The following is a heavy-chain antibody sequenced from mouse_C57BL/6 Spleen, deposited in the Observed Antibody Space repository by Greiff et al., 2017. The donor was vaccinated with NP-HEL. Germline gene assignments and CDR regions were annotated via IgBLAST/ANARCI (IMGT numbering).Heavy chain of an antibody. CDR1: GFTFSSYG. V-gene: IGHV5-6*01. CDR3: ARQGLTGSAWFAY. CDR2: ISSGGSYT. Sequence: EVQLVESGGDLVKPGGSLKLSCAASGFTFSSYGMSWVRQTPDKRLEWVATISSGGSYTYYPDSVKGRFTISRDNAKNTLYLQMSSLKSEDTAMYYCARQGLTGSAWFAYWGQGTLVTVSA. D-gene: IGHD4-1*01. J-gene: IGHJ3*01.